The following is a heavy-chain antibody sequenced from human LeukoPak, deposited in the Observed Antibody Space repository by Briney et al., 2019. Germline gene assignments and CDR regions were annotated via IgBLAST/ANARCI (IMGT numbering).Heavy chain of an antibody. D-gene: IGHD3-22*01. CDR3: ARAMYYYDSSGYTD. Sequence: SGTLSLTCAVSGGSISSSNWWSWVRQPPGKGLEWIGEIYHSGSTNYNPSLKSRVTISVDKSKNQFSLKLSSVTAADTAVYYCARAMYYYDSSGYTDWGQGTLVTVSS. CDR1: GGSISSSNW. J-gene: IGHJ4*02. CDR2: IYHSGST. V-gene: IGHV4-4*02.